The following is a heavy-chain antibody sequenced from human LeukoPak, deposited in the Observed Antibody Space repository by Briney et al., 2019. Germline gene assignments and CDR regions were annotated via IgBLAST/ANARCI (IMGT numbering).Heavy chain of an antibody. V-gene: IGHV4-34*01. CDR2: INHSGST. D-gene: IGHD3-3*01. Sequence: SETPSLTCAVYGGSFSGYYWSWIRQPPGKGLEWIGGINHSGSTNYNPSLKSRVTISVDTSKNQFSLKLSSVTAADTAVYYCARGPTYYDFWSAAPPYFDYWGQGTLVTVSS. CDR1: GGSFSGYY. J-gene: IGHJ4*02. CDR3: ARGPTYYDFWSAAPPYFDY.